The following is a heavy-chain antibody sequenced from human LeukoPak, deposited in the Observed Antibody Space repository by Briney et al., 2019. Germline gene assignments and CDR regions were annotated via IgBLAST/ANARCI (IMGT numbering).Heavy chain of an antibody. V-gene: IGHV4-59*11. J-gene: IGHJ4*02. D-gene: IGHD6-19*01. CDR3: ARSYSSARSDY. CDR2: IYYTGST. Sequence: PSETLSLTCTVSGVSISSHYWSWIRQPPGKGLEWIGYIYYTGSTNYNPSLKSRVTISVDTSKNQFSLKLNSVTAADTAVYFCARSYSSARSDYWGQGTLVTVSS. CDR1: GVSISSHY.